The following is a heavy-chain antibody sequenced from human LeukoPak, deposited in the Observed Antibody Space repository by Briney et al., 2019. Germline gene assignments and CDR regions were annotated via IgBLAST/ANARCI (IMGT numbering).Heavy chain of an antibody. CDR1: DGSINSYY. Sequence: ETLSLTCSVSDGSINSYYWNWVRQAPGKGLEWVSGVSGSGGSTYYVDSVKGRFTISRDNSKNTLYLQMNSLRAEDTAVYYCAKDLYSSWYFDYWGQGTLVTVSS. J-gene: IGHJ4*02. D-gene: IGHD6-13*01. CDR3: AKDLYSSWYFDY. CDR2: VSGSGGST. V-gene: IGHV3-23*01.